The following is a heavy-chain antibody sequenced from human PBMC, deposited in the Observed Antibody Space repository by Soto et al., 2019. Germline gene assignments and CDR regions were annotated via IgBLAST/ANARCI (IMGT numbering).Heavy chain of an antibody. CDR2: IYYSGST. CDR1: GGSISSSTYY. D-gene: IGHD6-13*01. CDR3: ARHRIAAAGTEIDY. Sequence: QLQLQESGPGLVKPSETLSLTCTVSGGSISSSTYYWGWIRQPPGKGLGWIGNIYYSGSTYYNPSFKRRVTIPVDTSKTQFSLKLSSVTAADTAVYYCARHRIAAAGTEIDYWCQGTLVAVSS. V-gene: IGHV4-39*01. J-gene: IGHJ4*02.